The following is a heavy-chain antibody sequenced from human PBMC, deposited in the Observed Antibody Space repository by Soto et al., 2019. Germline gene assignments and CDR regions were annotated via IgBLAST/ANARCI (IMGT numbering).Heavy chain of an antibody. V-gene: IGHV1-69*13. J-gene: IGHJ6*02. CDR2: IIPIFGIA. Sequence: SVKVTCKDSGGALSRNSITWVRQAPGHGLEWIGRIIPIFGIASYAQKFQGRVTITADESTSTAYMELSSLRSDDTAVYYCAREDRDRETGLVPAAIDGMDVWGQGTTVTVSS. CDR3: AREDRDRETGLVPAAIDGMDV. CDR1: GGALSRNS. D-gene: IGHD2-2*01.